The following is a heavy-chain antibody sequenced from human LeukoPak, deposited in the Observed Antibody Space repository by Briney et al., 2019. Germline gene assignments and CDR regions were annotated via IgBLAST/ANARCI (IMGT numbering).Heavy chain of an antibody. D-gene: IGHD2-8*01. CDR3: ASTNYVSDAFDI. V-gene: IGHV4-30-2*01. CDR2: IYHSGST. J-gene: IGHJ3*02. Sequence: SQTLSLTCTVSGGSISSGGYYWSWIRQPPGKGLEWIGYIYHSGSTYYNPSLKSRVTILVDRSKNQFSLKLSSVTAADTAVYYCASTNYVSDAFDIWGQGTMVTVSS. CDR1: GGSISSGGYY.